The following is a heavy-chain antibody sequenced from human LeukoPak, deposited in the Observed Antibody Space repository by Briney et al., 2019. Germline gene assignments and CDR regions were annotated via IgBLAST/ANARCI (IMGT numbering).Heavy chain of an antibody. CDR3: ARVGIPIVVVPAATNNYYFDY. CDR2: IIPIFGTA. D-gene: IGHD2-2*01. V-gene: IGHV1-69*13. J-gene: IGHJ4*02. CDR1: GGTFSSYA. Sequence: SVKVSCKASGGTFSSYAISWVRQAPGQGLEWMGGIIPIFGTANCAQKFQGRVTITADESTSTAYMELSSLRSEDTAVYYCARVGIPIVVVPAATNNYYFDYWGQGTLVTVSS.